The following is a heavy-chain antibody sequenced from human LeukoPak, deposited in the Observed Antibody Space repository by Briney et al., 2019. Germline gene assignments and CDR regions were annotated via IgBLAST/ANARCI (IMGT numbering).Heavy chain of an antibody. CDR2: ISYDGSNK. CDR1: GFTFSSYG. V-gene: IGHV3-30*18. Sequence: GGSLRLSCAASGFTFSSYGMHWVRQAPGKGLEWVAGISYDGSNKYYADSVKGRFTISRDNSKNTLYLQMNSLRAEDTAVYYCAKDHWDYIVAPIGEYYFDYWGQGTLGTVSS. D-gene: IGHD5-12*01. CDR3: AKDHWDYIVAPIGEYYFDY. J-gene: IGHJ4*02.